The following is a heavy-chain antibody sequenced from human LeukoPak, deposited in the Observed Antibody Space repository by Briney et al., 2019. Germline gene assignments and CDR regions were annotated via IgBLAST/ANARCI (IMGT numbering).Heavy chain of an antibody. Sequence: ASVKVSCKASGYIFTGYYMHWVRQAPGLGLEWMGWISPNSGDTNYAQKFLGRVTMTRDTSTSTAFMELSSLRSDDTAVYYCATRPSGDPFEYWGQGTLVTVSS. D-gene: IGHD5-24*01. V-gene: IGHV1-2*02. J-gene: IGHJ4*02. CDR3: ATRPSGDPFEY. CDR1: GYIFTGYY. CDR2: ISPNSGDT.